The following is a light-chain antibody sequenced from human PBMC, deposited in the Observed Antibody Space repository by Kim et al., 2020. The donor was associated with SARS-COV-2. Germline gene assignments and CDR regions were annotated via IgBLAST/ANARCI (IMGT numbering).Light chain of an antibody. J-gene: IGLJ3*02. CDR1: SRDVGDYPF. Sequence: GQSVTISCSGISRDVGDYPFVSWYQQHPGKAPTLIIYEVRYRPSGVPDRFSGSNSGNTASLTVSGLQAEDEADYYCSSSAGSNNLVFGGGTRLTVL. V-gene: IGLV2-8*01. CDR2: EVR. CDR3: SSSAGSNNLV.